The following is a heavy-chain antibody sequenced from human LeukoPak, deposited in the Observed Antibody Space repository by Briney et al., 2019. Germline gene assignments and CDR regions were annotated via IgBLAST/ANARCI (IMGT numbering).Heavy chain of an antibody. Sequence: GGSLRLSCAASGFTFSSYAMSWVRQAPGKGLEWVSAISGSGGSTYYADSVKGRFTISRDNSKNTLYLRMNSLRAEDTAVYYCAKDLNPWIQLWYFDYWGQGTLVTVSS. CDR2: ISGSGGST. D-gene: IGHD5-18*01. J-gene: IGHJ4*02. CDR1: GFTFSSYA. CDR3: AKDLNPWIQLWYFDY. V-gene: IGHV3-23*01.